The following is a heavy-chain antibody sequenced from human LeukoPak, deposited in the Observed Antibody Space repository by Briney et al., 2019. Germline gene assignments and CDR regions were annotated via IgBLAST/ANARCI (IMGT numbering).Heavy chain of an antibody. Sequence: SETLSLTCTVSGGSINSFYWSWIRQPPGGGLEWIGYIYYSGSTNYNPSLKSRVTMSVDASKNQFSLWLRSVTAADTAVYYCARLARLTLIRGVTGYHSLDVWGRGTKVTVSS. CDR3: ARLARLTLIRGVTGYHSLDV. D-gene: IGHD3-10*01. CDR1: GGSINSFY. CDR2: IYYSGST. V-gene: IGHV4-59*01. J-gene: IGHJ6*02.